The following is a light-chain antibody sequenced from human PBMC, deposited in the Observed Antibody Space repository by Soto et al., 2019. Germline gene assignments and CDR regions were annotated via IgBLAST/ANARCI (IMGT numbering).Light chain of an antibody. CDR1: RSSIGGNT. CDR2: TNN. V-gene: IGLV1-44*01. J-gene: IGLJ1*01. Sequence: QSVLTQPPSASGTLGQRVTIYCAGSRSSIGGNTVSWYQQLPGTAPKLLIYTNNQRPSGVPDRFSGSKSGASAYLAISGLQSEDEADYYCAAWDDSLNGLYVFGAGTQLTV. CDR3: AAWDDSLNGLYV.